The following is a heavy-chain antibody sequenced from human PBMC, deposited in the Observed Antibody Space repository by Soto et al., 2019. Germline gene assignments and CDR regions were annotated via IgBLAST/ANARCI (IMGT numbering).Heavy chain of an antibody. V-gene: IGHV1-69*02. D-gene: IGHD3-10*01. CDR2: IIPILGIA. J-gene: IGHJ4*02. CDR1: GGTFSSYT. CDR3: ASPPSGSYSFDY. Sequence: QVQLVQSGAEVKKPGSSVKVSCKASGGTFSSYTISWVRQAPGQGLEWMGRIIPILGIANYAQKFQGRVTIXAXXSTSTAYMELSSLRSEDTAVYYCASPPSGSYSFDYWGQGTLVTVSA.